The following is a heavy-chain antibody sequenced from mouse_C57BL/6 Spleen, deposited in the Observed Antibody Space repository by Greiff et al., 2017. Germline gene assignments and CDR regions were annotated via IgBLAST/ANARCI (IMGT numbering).Heavy chain of an antibody. CDR2: IYPGSGST. J-gene: IGHJ2*01. V-gene: IGHV1-55*01. CDR1: GYTFTSYW. CDR3: ARQGDYYGSRGGYFDC. D-gene: IGHD1-1*01. Sequence: QVQLQQPGAELVKPGASVKMSCKASGYTFTSYWITWVKQRPGQGLEWIGDIYPGSGSTNYNEKFKSKATLTVDTSSSTAYMQLSSLTSEDSAVYYCARQGDYYGSRGGYFDCWGQGTTLTVSS.